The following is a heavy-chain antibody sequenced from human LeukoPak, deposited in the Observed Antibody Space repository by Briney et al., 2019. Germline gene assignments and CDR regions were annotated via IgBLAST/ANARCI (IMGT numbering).Heavy chain of an antibody. Sequence: GASVKVSCKASGYTFTSYYMHWVRQAPGQGLEWMGIINPSGGSTSYAQKFQGRVTMTRDTSTSTVYMELSSLRSEDTAVYYCARWAPPIVGAQNGFDYWGQGTLVTVSS. D-gene: IGHD1-26*01. CDR3: ARWAPPIVGAQNGFDY. CDR1: GYTFTSYY. V-gene: IGHV1-46*01. CDR2: INPSGGST. J-gene: IGHJ4*02.